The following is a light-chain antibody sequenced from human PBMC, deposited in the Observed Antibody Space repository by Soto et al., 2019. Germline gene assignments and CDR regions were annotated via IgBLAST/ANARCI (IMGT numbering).Light chain of an antibody. Sequence: QSALTQPASVSGSPGQSITISCTGTSSDVGNYNLVSWYQQHPDKAPKLIIYEGNKRPSGVSNRFSDSKSGNTASLTISGLQAEDEADYYCCSYAGSSTYVFGPGTKLTVL. CDR3: CSYAGSSTYV. CDR2: EGN. V-gene: IGLV2-23*01. CDR1: SSDVGNYNL. J-gene: IGLJ1*01.